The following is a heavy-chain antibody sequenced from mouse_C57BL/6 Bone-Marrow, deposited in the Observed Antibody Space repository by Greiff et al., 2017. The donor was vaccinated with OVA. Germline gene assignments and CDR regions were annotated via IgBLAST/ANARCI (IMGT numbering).Heavy chain of an antibody. CDR3: ARDEDWGYYYAMDY. Sequence: QVQLKQSGPELVKPGASVKISCKASGYTFTDYHINWVKQRPGQGLEWIGWIFPGSGSTYYNEKFKGKATLTVDKSSSTAYMLLSSLTSEDSAVYFCARDEDWGYYYAMDYWGQGTSVTVSS. D-gene: IGHD4-1*01. J-gene: IGHJ4*01. CDR2: IFPGSGST. CDR1: GYTFTDYH. V-gene: IGHV1-75*01.